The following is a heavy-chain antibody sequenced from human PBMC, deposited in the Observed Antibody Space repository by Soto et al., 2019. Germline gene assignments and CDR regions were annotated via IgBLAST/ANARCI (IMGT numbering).Heavy chain of an antibody. D-gene: IGHD3-22*01. V-gene: IGHV1-58*01. Sequence: GASATVSCKASGFTFTSSAVQWVREARGQRLEWIGWIVVGSGNTNYAQKFQERVTITRDMSTSTAYMELSSLRSEDTAVYYCAAERRDSSGYYYFDYWGQGTLVTVSS. CDR3: AAERRDSSGYYYFDY. CDR1: GFTFTSSA. J-gene: IGHJ4*02. CDR2: IVVGSGNT.